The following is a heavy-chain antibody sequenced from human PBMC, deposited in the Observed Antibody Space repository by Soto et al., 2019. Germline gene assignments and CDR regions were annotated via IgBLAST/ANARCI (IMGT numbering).Heavy chain of an antibody. CDR3: ARAVVVAGFDY. CDR2: INHSGST. Sequence: SETLSLTCAVYGGSFSGYYWSWIRQPPGKGLEWIGEINHSGSTNYNPSLKSRVTISVDTSKNQFSLKLSSVTAADTAVYYCARAVVVAGFDYWCQGTFVTAFS. J-gene: IGHJ4*02. CDR1: GGSFSGYY. D-gene: IGHD6-19*01. V-gene: IGHV4-34*01.